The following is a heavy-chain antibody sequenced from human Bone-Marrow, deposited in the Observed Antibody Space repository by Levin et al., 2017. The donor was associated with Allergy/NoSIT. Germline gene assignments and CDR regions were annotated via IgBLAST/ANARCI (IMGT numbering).Heavy chain of an antibody. V-gene: IGHV4-34*01. J-gene: IGHJ4*02. CDR1: GVSLSDYH. CDR3: AKEAGSFDF. D-gene: IGHD3-10*01. CDR2: TDHSGNT. Sequence: SETLSLTCGVYGVSLSDYHWTWIRQSPEKGLEWIGETDHSGNTDYSPSLRGRVSISLDTSKRELSLTLISVTAADTGVYFCAKEAGSFDFWSQGTRVIVS.